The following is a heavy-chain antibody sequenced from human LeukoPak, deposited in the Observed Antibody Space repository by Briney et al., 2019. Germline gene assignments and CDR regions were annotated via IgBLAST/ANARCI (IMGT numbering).Heavy chain of an antibody. CDR2: MLGSVST. CDR3: VRDGAATFPDF. CDR1: GGSISGYY. V-gene: IGHV4-4*07. Sequence: PSASLSLTCTVSGGSISGYYWSWIRQPAGKGLEWIARMLGSVSTDYTSLLNGRVTMSLDTSKNQLSLELTSVTAADTAVYYCVRDGAATFPDFWGQGTLVT. D-gene: IGHD1-26*01. J-gene: IGHJ4*02.